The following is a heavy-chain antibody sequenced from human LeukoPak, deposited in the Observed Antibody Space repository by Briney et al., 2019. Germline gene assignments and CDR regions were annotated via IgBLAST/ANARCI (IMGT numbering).Heavy chain of an antibody. D-gene: IGHD2-21*01. CDR2: IYYSGST. Sequence: PSQTLSLTCTVSGGSISSGGYYWSWIRQHPGQGLEWIGYIYYSGSTYYNPSLKSRVTISVDTSKNQFSLKLSSVTAADTAVYYCARVAIGFYGMDVWGQGTTVTVSS. J-gene: IGHJ6*02. CDR1: GGSISSGGYY. V-gene: IGHV4-31*03. CDR3: ARVAIGFYGMDV.